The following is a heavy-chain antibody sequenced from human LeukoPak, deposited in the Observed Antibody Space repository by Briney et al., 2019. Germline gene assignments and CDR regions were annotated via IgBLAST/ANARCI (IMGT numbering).Heavy chain of an antibody. V-gene: IGHV3-48*04. CDR3: AKIAAMLRGAYQFYYMEV. D-gene: IGHD3-10*01. CDR2: ISSSGSTI. J-gene: IGHJ6*03. Sequence: GGSLRLSCTVSGFTVSSNSMSWVRQAPGKGLEWVSYISSSGSTIYYADSVKGRFTISRDNAKNSLYLQMNSLRAEDTAVYYCAKIAAMLRGAYQFYYMEVWGKGTTVTISS. CDR1: GFTVSSNS.